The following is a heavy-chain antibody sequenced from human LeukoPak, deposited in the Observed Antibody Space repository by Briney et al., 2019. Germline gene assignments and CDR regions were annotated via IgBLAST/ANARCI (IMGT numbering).Heavy chain of an antibody. CDR3: ARGGYDYVWGSYRYTTPQHLDY. CDR2: ISVSGNT. J-gene: IGHJ4*02. D-gene: IGHD3-16*02. Sequence: GGSLRLSCAASGFTLSSYAMSWVRQGPGKGLEWVSAISVSGNTYHADSVKGRFTISRDNAKNSLYLQMNSLRAEDTAVYYCARGGYDYVWGSYRYTTPQHLDYWGQGTLVTVSS. CDR1: GFTLSSYA. V-gene: IGHV3-23*01.